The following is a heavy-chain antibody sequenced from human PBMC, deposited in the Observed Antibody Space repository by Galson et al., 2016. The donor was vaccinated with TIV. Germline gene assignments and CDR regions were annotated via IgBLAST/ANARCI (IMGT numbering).Heavy chain of an antibody. CDR2: IYQSGST. J-gene: IGHJ5*02. Sequence: SETLSLTCTVSGDSINNYFWNWFRQSPGKGLEWIGDIYQSGSTNYNPSLKSRVTISIDTSERQFSLKLYSVTAADTAVYYCARDKSRRGCFGPWGQGSLVTVSS. CDR3: ARDKSRRGCFGP. V-gene: IGHV4-59*01. CDR1: GDSINNYF.